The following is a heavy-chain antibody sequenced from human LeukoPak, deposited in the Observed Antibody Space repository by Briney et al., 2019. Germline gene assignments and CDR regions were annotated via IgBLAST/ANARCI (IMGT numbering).Heavy chain of an antibody. CDR1: GFTFSTYW. D-gene: IGHD6-13*01. CDR2: INTDGSST. J-gene: IGHJ4*02. CDR3: ARRGTSSSWAHFDY. Sequence: GGSLRLSCAASGFTFSTYWMHWGRQVPGKGLVWVSHINTDGSSTTYADSVKGRFTISRDNAKNTLYLQMNSLGAEDTAVYYCARRGTSSSWAHFDYWGQGTLVTVSS. V-gene: IGHV3-74*01.